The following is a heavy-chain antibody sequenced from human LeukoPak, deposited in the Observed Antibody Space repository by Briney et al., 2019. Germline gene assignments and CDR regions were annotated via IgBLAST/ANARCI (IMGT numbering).Heavy chain of an antibody. J-gene: IGHJ4*02. D-gene: IGHD5-24*01. CDR2: IFTSGST. Sequence: SETLSLTCTVSGGSISGYYWSWIRQPAGKGLDWIGRIFTSGSTNYNPSLKSRVTMSVDTSKNQFSLQLSSVTAADTAVYYCANLGPPGRDHYLESWGQGTLVTVSS. CDR3: ANLGPPGRDHYLES. CDR1: GGSISGYY. V-gene: IGHV4-4*07.